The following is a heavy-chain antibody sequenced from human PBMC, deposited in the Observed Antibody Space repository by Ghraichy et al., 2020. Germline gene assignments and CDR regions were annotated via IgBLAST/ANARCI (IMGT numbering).Heavy chain of an antibody. J-gene: IGHJ4*02. CDR3: ATSPPGGGGFADY. V-gene: IGHV1-69*13. CDR2: IIPIFGTA. D-gene: IGHD1-26*01. CDR1: GGTFSSYA. Sequence: SVKVSCKASGGTFSSYAISWVRQAPGQGLEWMGGIIPIFGTANYAQKFQGRVTITADESTSTAYMELSSLRSEDTAVYYCATSPPGGGGFADYWGQGTLVTVSS.